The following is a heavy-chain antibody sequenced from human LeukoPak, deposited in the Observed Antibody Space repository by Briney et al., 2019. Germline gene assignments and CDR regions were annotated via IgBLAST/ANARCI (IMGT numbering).Heavy chain of an antibody. Sequence: KPSETLSLTCTVSGGSISSGNYYWSWIRLPAGKGLEWIGRIYASGSTYYKPSLKSRVTISVDTSKNQFSLKLSSVTAADTAVYYCARGGYYGSGNDFRFDPWGQGTLVTVSS. CDR1: GGSISSGNYY. J-gene: IGHJ5*02. D-gene: IGHD3-10*01. V-gene: IGHV4-61*02. CDR2: IYASGST. CDR3: ARGGYYGSGNDFRFDP.